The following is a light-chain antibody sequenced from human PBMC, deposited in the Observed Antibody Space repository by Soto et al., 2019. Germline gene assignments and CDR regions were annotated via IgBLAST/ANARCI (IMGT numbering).Light chain of an antibody. Sequence: QSVLTQPPSVSGAPGQRVTISCTGSSSNIGAGYDVHWYQQLPGTAPKLLIYGNSNRPSGVPDRFSGSKSGTSASLAITGLQAEDEADYYCCSYAGSSTHVFGTGTKVTV. CDR2: GNS. CDR3: CSYAGSSTHV. J-gene: IGLJ1*01. CDR1: SSNIGAGYD. V-gene: IGLV1-40*01.